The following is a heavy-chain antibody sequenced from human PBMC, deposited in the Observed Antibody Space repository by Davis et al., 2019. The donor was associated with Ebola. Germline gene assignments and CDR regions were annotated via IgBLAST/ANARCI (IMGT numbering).Heavy chain of an antibody. D-gene: IGHD6-19*01. Sequence: GESLKISCAVSGLSASTNYMSWVRQAPGKGLEWVSLLYPDGTTFYADSVKGRFTISRDNSKNTLYLQMNSLTVEDTAVYYCAKGGSGWPSDYSYGMGVWGKGTTVTVSS. CDR1: GLSASTNY. J-gene: IGHJ6*04. CDR3: AKGGSGWPSDYSYGMGV. CDR2: LYPDGTT. V-gene: IGHV3-53*01.